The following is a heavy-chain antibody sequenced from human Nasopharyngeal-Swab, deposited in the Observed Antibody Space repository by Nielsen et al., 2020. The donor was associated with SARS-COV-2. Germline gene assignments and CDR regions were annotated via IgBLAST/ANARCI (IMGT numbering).Heavy chain of an antibody. Sequence: GESLKISCAASGFTFSTYGMSWVRQAPGKGLEWVSAISGSGGSTYYADSVKGRFTISRDNSKNTLYLQMNSLRAEDTAVYYCARAPKRGSSGYQVVYWGQGTLVTVSS. V-gene: IGHV3-23*01. J-gene: IGHJ4*02. CDR2: ISGSGGST. CDR1: GFTFSTYG. CDR3: ARAPKRGSSGYQVVY. D-gene: IGHD3-22*01.